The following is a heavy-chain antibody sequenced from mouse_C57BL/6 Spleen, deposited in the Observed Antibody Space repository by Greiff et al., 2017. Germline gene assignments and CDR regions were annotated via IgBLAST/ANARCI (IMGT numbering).Heavy chain of an antibody. Sequence: QVQLQQSGAELVKPGASVKISCKASGYAFSSYWMNWVKQRPGKGLEWIGQIYPGDGDTNYNGKFKGKATLTADKSSSTAYMQLSSLTSEDSAVYFGARETGYYGNPFAYWGQGTLVTVSA. CDR1: GYAFSSYW. D-gene: IGHD2-1*01. CDR3: ARETGYYGNPFAY. J-gene: IGHJ3*01. CDR2: IYPGDGDT. V-gene: IGHV1-80*01.